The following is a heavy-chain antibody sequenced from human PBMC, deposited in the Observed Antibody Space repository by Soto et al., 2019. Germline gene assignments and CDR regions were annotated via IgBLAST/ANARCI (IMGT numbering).Heavy chain of an antibody. Sequence: GGSLRLSCAASGFTFSSYGMHWVRQAPGKGLEWVAVISYDGSNKYYADSVKGRFTISRDNSKNTLYLQMNSLRAEDTAVYYCAKAGDLVRGVIILPYYFDYWGQGTLVTVSS. V-gene: IGHV3-30*18. CDR3: AKAGDLVRGVIILPYYFDY. CDR2: ISYDGSNK. D-gene: IGHD3-10*01. J-gene: IGHJ4*02. CDR1: GFTFSSYG.